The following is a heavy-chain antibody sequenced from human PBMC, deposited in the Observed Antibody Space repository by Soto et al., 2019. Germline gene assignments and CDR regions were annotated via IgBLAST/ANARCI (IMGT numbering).Heavy chain of an antibody. Sequence: GGSLRLSCAASGFTFSSYGMHWVRQAPGKGLEWVAVISYDGSNKYYADSVKGRFTISRDNSKNTLYLQMNSLRAEDTAVYYCAKDPGTSGWHTIDYWGQGTLVTVSS. D-gene: IGHD6-19*01. J-gene: IGHJ4*02. CDR1: GFTFSSYG. V-gene: IGHV3-30*18. CDR2: ISYDGSNK. CDR3: AKDPGTSGWHTIDY.